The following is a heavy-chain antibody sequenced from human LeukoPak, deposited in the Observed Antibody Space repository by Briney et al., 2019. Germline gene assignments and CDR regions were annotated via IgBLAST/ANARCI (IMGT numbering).Heavy chain of an antibody. J-gene: IGHJ3*02. CDR3: GIFYCSSTSCYSPRGDAFDI. CDR1: GYSFTSYW. Sequence: GESLKISCKGSGYSFTSYWISWVRQMPGKGPEWMGRIDPSDSYTNYSPSFQGHVTISADKSISTAYLQWSSLKASDTAMYYCGIFYCSSTSCYSPRGDAFDIWGQGTMVTVSS. CDR2: IDPSDSYT. V-gene: IGHV5-10-1*01. D-gene: IGHD2-2*01.